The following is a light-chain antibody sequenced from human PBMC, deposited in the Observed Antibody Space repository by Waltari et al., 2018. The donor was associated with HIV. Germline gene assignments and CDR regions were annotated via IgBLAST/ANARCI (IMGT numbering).Light chain of an antibody. CDR3: QQRDNWPPAPT. J-gene: IGKJ4*01. V-gene: IGKV3-11*01. Sequence: EIVMTQSPATLSVSPGERATLSCRASQSVSTFLAWYQQKPGQAPRLLIYDASIRATGIPARFSGSGSGTDFTLTISSLEPEDFAVYYCQQRDNWPPAPTFGGGTKVEI. CDR2: DAS. CDR1: QSVSTF.